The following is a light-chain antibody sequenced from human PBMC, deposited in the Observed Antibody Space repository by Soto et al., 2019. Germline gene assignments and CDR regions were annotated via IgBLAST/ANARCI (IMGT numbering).Light chain of an antibody. CDR2: EVT. CDR1: RRDVGGYNY. J-gene: IGLJ3*02. Sequence: QSVLTQPASVSGSPGQSITISCTGTRRDVGGYNYVSWYQQYPGKSPKLLIYEVTHRPSGVSNRFSGSKSGNTASLTISGLQAEDEADYYCAAWDDSLSGHVLFGGGTKVTVL. CDR3: AAWDDSLSGHVL. V-gene: IGLV2-14*01.